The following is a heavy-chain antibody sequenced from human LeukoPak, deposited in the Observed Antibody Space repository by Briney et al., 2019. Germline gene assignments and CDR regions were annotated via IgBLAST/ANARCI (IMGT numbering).Heavy chain of an antibody. D-gene: IGHD3-3*01. CDR1: GFTFSSYW. J-gene: IGHJ3*02. CDR3: AREGYEDAFDI. Sequence: PGGSLRLSCAASGFTFSSYWMSWVRQAPGKGLEWVANIKQDGSEKYYVASVKGRFTISRGNAKNTLYLQMNSLRADDTAVYYCAREGYEDAFDIWGQGTMVTVFS. V-gene: IGHV3-7*01. CDR2: IKQDGSEK.